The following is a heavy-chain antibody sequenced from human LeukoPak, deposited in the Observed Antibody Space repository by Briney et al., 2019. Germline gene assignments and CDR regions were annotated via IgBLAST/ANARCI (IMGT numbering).Heavy chain of an antibody. CDR3: ARRSSGARGPLDY. V-gene: IGHV5-51*07. CDR1: GYSFTRYW. CDR2: IYPDDSNT. Sequence: GESLKISCKGSGYSFTRYWIAWVHQMPGKGLEWMGIIYPDDSNTRYSPSFQGQVTFAADKSTNTAYLQWSSLKASDTAMYYCARRSSGARGPLDYRGQGALVTVSS. D-gene: IGHD3-10*01. J-gene: IGHJ4*02.